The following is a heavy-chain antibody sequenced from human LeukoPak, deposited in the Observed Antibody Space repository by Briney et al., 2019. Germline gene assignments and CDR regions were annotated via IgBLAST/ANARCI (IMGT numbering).Heavy chain of an antibody. CDR2: ITGRSDYI. D-gene: IGHD3/OR15-3a*01. CDR1: GLTFNIYS. CDR3: ARVGLFGPNNLVGDN. V-gene: IGHV3-21*06. Sequence: KLGGSLRLSCAASGLTFNIYSMRWVRQAPGKGLEWVSSITGRSDYIYYADSVKGRFTISRDNARNSLYLQMNSLRAEDTAVYYCARVGLFGPNNLVGDNWGQGTLVTVSS. J-gene: IGHJ4*02.